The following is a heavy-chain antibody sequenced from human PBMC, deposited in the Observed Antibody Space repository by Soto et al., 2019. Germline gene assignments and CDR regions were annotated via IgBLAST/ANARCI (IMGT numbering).Heavy chain of an antibody. Sequence: QVHLVQSGAEVKKPGASVKVSCKGSGYTFTSYGITWERQAPGQGLEWMGWISAHNGNTNYAQKLQGRVTVTRDTSTSTAYMELRGLRSDVTAVYYCARGRYGDYWGQGALVTVSS. CDR3: ARGRYGDY. CDR2: ISAHNGNT. D-gene: IGHD1-1*01. J-gene: IGHJ4*02. V-gene: IGHV1-18*01. CDR1: GYTFTSYG.